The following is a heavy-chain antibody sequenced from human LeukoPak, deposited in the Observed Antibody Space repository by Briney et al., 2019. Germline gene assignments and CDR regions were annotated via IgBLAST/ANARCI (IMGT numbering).Heavy chain of an antibody. D-gene: IGHD1-1*01. CDR1: GGPFSGYY. V-gene: IGHV4-34*01. CDR2: INHSGST. CDR3: ARGGRDRTTGTTLSWFDP. Sequence: PSETLSLTCAVYGGPFSGYYWSWIRQPPGKGLEWIGEINHSGSTNYNPSLKSRVTISVDTSKNQFSLKLSSVTAADTAVYYCARGGRDRTTGTTLSWFDPWGQGTLVTVSS. J-gene: IGHJ5*02.